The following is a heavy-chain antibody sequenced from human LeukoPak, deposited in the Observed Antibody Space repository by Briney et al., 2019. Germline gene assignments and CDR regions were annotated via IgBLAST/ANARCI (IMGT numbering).Heavy chain of an antibody. Sequence: GGSLRLSCAASGFTFSSYSMNWVRQAPGKGLEWVSSISSSSSYIYYADSVKGRFTIPRDNAKNSLYLQMNSLRAEDTAVYYCARDGIAAADIGYWGQGTLVTVSS. D-gene: IGHD6-13*01. J-gene: IGHJ4*02. V-gene: IGHV3-21*01. CDR3: ARDGIAAADIGY. CDR1: GFTFSSYS. CDR2: ISSSSSYI.